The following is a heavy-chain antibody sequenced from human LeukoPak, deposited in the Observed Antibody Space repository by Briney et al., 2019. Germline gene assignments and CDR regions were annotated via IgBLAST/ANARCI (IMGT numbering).Heavy chain of an antibody. Sequence: GASVKVSCKASGGTFSSYAISWVRQAPGQGLEWMGRIIPIFGIANYAQKFQGRVTITADKSTSTAYMELSSLRSEDTAVYYCAREGVATATEAFDIWGQGTMVTVSS. CDR3: AREGVATATEAFDI. CDR1: GGTFSSYA. CDR2: IIPIFGIA. V-gene: IGHV1-69*04. D-gene: IGHD2-21*02. J-gene: IGHJ3*02.